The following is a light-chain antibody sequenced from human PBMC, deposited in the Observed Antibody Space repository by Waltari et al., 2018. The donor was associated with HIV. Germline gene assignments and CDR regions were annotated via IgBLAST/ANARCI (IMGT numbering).Light chain of an antibody. CDR3: ASWDDTLGVV. Sequence: QSVLTQPPSASGTPGQRVTISCSGSPSNIGNNSVNWYQQFPGSAPELLLYRNSQRTVGVPDRFSGSKSGSSASLAISGPQADDEAHYYCASWDDTLGVVFGGGTTLTVL. CDR2: RNS. V-gene: IGLV1-44*01. J-gene: IGLJ2*01. CDR1: PSNIGNNS.